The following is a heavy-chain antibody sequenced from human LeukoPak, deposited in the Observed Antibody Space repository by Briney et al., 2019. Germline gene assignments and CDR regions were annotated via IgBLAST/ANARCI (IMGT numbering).Heavy chain of an antibody. V-gene: IGHV3-33*01. D-gene: IGHD3-3*01. CDR1: GFTFRSYG. J-gene: IGHJ4*02. CDR2: IWYDGSNK. Sequence: GGPLRLSCAASGFTFRSYGMHWVRQAPGKGLQWVAVIWYDGSNKYYADSVKGRFTISRDNSKNTLSLQMNSLRAEDTAVYYCARELPPLEKYYFDYWGQGTLVTVSS. CDR3: ARELPPLEKYYFDY.